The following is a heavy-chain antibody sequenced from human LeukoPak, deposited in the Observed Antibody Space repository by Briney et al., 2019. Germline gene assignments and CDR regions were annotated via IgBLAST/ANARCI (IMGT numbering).Heavy chain of an antibody. Sequence: GGSLGLSCAASGFTFSTYAINWVRQAPGKGLEWVSGISGSGDTTYHADSVKGRFTISRDNSKNILYLQMNSLRAEDTALYYCSSGRLPRYYFDYWGQGTLVTVSS. CDR2: ISGSGDTT. CDR1: GFTFSTYA. D-gene: IGHD3-9*01. V-gene: IGHV3-23*01. CDR3: SSGRLPRYYFDY. J-gene: IGHJ4*02.